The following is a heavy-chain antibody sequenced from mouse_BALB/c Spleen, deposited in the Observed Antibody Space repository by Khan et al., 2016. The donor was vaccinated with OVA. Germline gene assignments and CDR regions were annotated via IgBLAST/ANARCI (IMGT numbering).Heavy chain of an antibody. V-gene: IGHV8-12*01. D-gene: IGHD2-2*01. CDR1: GFSLSTSGMG. Sequence: QVQLKESGPGILQSSQTLSLTCSFSGFSLSTSGMGVSWIRQPSGKGLEWLAHIYWDDEKRYNPSLKSRLTISKDTSRNQVFLRITSVDTADTATYYYVRNIYAYDPWFAYWGQGTLVTVSS. CDR3: VRNIYAYDPWFAY. CDR2: IYWDDEK. J-gene: IGHJ3*01.